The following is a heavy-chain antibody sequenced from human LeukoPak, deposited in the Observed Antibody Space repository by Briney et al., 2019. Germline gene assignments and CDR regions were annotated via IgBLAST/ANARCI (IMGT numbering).Heavy chain of an antibody. J-gene: IGHJ3*02. CDR1: GFSFSDYG. V-gene: IGHV3-30*02. Sequence: PGGSLRLSCAASGFSFSDYGTHWVRQAPGKGLEWVTFMQYDGSVIFYADSVKGRFTISRDNSKNTVYLQMNSLRAEDTAVYYCARAGPTDAFDIWGQGTMVTVSS. CDR3: ARAGPTDAFDI. CDR2: MQYDGSVI.